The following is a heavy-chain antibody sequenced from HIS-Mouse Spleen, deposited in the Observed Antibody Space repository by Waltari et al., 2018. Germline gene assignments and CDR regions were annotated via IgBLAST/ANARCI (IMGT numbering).Heavy chain of an antibody. Sequence: QLQLQESGPGLVKPSETLSLTCTVSGGSISSSSYYWGVTRPPPGKGLEWIGSIYYSGGTYYNPSLKSRVTISVDTSKNQFSLKLSSVTAADTAVYYCAREIPYSSSWYDWYFDLWGRGTLVTVSS. D-gene: IGHD6-13*01. CDR2: IYYSGGT. CDR1: GGSISSSSYY. CDR3: AREIPYSSSWYDWYFDL. V-gene: IGHV4-39*07. J-gene: IGHJ2*01.